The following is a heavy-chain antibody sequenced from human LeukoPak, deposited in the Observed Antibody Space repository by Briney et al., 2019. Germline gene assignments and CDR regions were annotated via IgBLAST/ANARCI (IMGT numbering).Heavy chain of an antibody. D-gene: IGHD2-21*01. Sequence: SETLSLTCTVSGGSISSGNYYWGWIRQPPGKGLEWIGSISHSGSTYYNPSLKSRVTISVDTSKNQFSLKLSSVTAADTAVYYCARQPYWWPLYYFDYWGQGTLVTVSS. CDR1: GGSISSGNYY. V-gene: IGHV4-39*01. CDR3: ARQPYWWPLYYFDY. J-gene: IGHJ4*02. CDR2: ISHSGST.